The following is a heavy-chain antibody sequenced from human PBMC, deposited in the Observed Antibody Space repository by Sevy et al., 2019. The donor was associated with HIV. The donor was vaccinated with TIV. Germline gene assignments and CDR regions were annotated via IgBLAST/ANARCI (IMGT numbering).Heavy chain of an antibody. J-gene: IGHJ4*02. V-gene: IGHV3-7*01. CDR2: INLDGSET. D-gene: IGHD3-10*01. CDR3: ARLFYGSADY. Sequence: GGSLRLSCAASGFTFSSYVMSWVRQAPGKGLEWLATINLDGSETFYVDSVKGRFTISRHNPRKSVYLQMTSLSAEDTAVYYCARLFYGSADYWGQGTLVTVSS. CDR1: GFTFSSYV.